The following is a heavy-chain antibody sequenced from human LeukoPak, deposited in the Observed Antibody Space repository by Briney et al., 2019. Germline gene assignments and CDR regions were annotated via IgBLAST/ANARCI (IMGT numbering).Heavy chain of an antibody. J-gene: IGHJ4*02. Sequence: VASVKVSCKACGGTFSSYAISWVRQAPGQGLEWMGGIIPIFGTANYAQKFQGRVTITAHESTSTAYMELSSLRSEDTAVYYCARGELPYYYDSSGYYALNYWGQGTLVTVS. CDR2: IIPIFGTA. V-gene: IGHV1-69*13. D-gene: IGHD3-22*01. CDR1: GGTFSSYA. CDR3: ARGELPYYYDSSGYYALNY.